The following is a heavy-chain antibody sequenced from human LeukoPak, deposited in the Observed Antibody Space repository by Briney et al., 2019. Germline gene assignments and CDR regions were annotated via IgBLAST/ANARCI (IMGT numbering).Heavy chain of an antibody. D-gene: IGHD2-15*01. Sequence: GGSLRLSCAASGFSFSGYGMHWVRQAPGKGLEWVAFIRYDGSNEYYADSVKGRFTISRDKSKNTLSLQMNGLRVEATAVYYCAKVMPPGRIRFYSYYMDVWGKGTTVTVS. V-gene: IGHV3-30*02. J-gene: IGHJ6*03. CDR3: AKVMPPGRIRFYSYYMDV. CDR2: IRYDGSNE. CDR1: GFSFSGYG.